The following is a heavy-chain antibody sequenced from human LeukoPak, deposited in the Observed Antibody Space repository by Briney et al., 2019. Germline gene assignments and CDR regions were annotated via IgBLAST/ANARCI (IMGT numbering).Heavy chain of an antibody. D-gene: IGHD3-3*01. CDR2: IKSDGSTT. J-gene: IGHJ4*02. Sequence: QPGGSLRLSCAASGFTFSSYWMHWVRQAPEKGLVWVSRIKSDGSTTNYADPVKGRFTISRDNAKNTLYLQMNGLRAEDTAVYYCARDPSAWSGYYDYWGQGTPVTVSS. V-gene: IGHV3-74*01. CDR3: ARDPSAWSGYYDY. CDR1: GFTFSSYW.